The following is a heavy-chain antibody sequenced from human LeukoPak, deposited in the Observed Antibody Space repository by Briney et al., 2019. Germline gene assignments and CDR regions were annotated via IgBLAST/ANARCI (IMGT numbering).Heavy chain of an antibody. Sequence: SETLSLTCAVYGGSFRGYRLGWVRQSPGKGLEWIGEINDSGTTNYNPSLKSRVTISEDTSKNQFSLKLNSVTAADMAVYYCARIYGDYIVYWGQGTLVTVSS. D-gene: IGHD4-17*01. CDR3: ARIYGDYIVY. CDR1: GGSFRGYR. J-gene: IGHJ4*02. V-gene: IGHV4-34*01. CDR2: INDSGTT.